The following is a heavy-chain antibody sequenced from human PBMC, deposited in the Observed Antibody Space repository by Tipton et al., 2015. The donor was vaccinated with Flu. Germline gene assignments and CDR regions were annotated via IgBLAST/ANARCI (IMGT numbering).Heavy chain of an antibody. CDR1: GFTFSTFW. J-gene: IGHJ3*01. V-gene: IGHV3-7*01. Sequence: GSLRLSCAASGFTFSTFWMHWVRQAPGKGLEWVANIKQDGSVKYYVDSVKGRFTISRDNAKNSLYLQMNGLRDEDSAVYYCARDPSQNHGLNAFDVWGQGTMVTVSS. D-gene: IGHD2/OR15-2a*01. CDR2: IKQDGSVK. CDR3: ARDPSQNHGLNAFDV.